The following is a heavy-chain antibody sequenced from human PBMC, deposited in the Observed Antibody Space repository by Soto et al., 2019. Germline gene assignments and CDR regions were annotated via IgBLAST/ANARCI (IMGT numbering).Heavy chain of an antibody. CDR2: IYYSGST. CDR3: ARTMVRGPYYYYYGMDV. D-gene: IGHD3-10*01. CDR1: GGSISSGGYY. V-gene: IGHV4-31*03. Sequence: SETLSLTCTVSGGSISSGGYYWSWIRQHPGKGLEWIGYIYYSGSTYYNPSLKSRVTISVDTSKNQFSLKLSSVTAADTAVYYCARTMVRGPYYYYYGMDVWGQGTTVTVSS. J-gene: IGHJ6*02.